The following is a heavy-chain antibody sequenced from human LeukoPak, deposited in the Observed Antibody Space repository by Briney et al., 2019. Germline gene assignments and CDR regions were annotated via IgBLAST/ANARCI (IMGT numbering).Heavy chain of an antibody. V-gene: IGHV3-23*01. CDR1: GFTFSSYS. CDR3: AKDRKNIVVAIAAHNY. J-gene: IGHJ4*02. D-gene: IGHD2-15*01. CDR2: ISGSGGST. Sequence: PGGSLRLSCAASGFTFSSYSMNWVRQAPGKGLEWVSGISGSGGSTNYADSVKGRFTISRDNSKSTLYLQMNSLRAEDTAVYYCAKDRKNIVVAIAAHNYWGQGTLVTVSS.